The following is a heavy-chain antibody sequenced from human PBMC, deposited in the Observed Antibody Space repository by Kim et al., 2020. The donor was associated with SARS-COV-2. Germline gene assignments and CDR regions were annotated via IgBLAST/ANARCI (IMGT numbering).Heavy chain of an antibody. J-gene: IGHJ4*02. V-gene: IGHV1-3*01. D-gene: IGHD4-17*01. CDR3: ARVGPFPRGDLDY. CDR1: GYTFTSYA. CDR2: INAGNGKT. Sequence: ASVKVSCKASGYTFTSYAMHWVRQAPGQRLEWMGWINAGNGKTKYSQRFQGRVTITRDTSASTAYMELSSLRSEDTAVYFCARVGPFPRGDLDYWGQGTLVTVSS.